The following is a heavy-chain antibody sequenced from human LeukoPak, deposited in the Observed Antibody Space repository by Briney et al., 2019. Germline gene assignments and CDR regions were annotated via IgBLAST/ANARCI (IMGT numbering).Heavy chain of an antibody. CDR1: GFTFSSYS. CDR3: ARGDDYVWGSSPWDY. Sequence: KSGGTLRLSCAASGFTFSSYSMNWVRQAPGKGLEWVSSISSSSSYIYYADSVKGRFTISRDNAKNSLYLQMNSLRAEDTAVYYCARGDDYVWGSSPWDYWGQGTLVTVSS. V-gene: IGHV3-21*01. D-gene: IGHD3-16*01. CDR2: ISSSSSYI. J-gene: IGHJ4*02.